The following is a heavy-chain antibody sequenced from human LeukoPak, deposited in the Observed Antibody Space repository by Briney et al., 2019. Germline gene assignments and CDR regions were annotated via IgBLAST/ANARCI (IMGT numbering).Heavy chain of an antibody. CDR1: GFTFSSYG. CDR3: AKDSTY. V-gene: IGHV3-30*18. J-gene: IGHJ4*02. CDR2: ISYDGSNK. Sequence: GGPLRLSCAASGFTFSSYGMHWVRQAPGKGLEWVAVISYDGSNKYYADSVKGRFTISRDNSKNTLYLQMNSLRAEDTAVYYCAKDSTYWGQGTLVTVSS.